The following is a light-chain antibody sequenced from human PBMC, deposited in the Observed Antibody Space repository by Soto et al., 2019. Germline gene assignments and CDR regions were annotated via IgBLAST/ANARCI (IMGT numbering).Light chain of an antibody. Sequence: EIVMTQSPVTLSVSPGERATLSCRASQSVSSNLAWYQQKPGQAPRLLIYGTSTRATDIPARFSGSGSGTESTLTISSLQSEDFAVYYCQQYNNHWTFGQGTKVEIQ. CDR2: GTS. J-gene: IGKJ1*01. CDR1: QSVSSN. V-gene: IGKV3-15*01. CDR3: QQYNNHWT.